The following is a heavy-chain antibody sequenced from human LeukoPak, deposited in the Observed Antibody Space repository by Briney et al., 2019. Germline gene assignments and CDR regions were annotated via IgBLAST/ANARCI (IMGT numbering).Heavy chain of an antibody. D-gene: IGHD2-2*01. V-gene: IGHV3-33*01. CDR1: GFTFSSYG. J-gene: IGHJ4*02. CDR3: ARGEIDIVVVPAATNNFDY. CDR2: IWYDGSNK. Sequence: GRSLRLSCAASGFTFSSYGMHWVRQAPGKGLEWVAVIWYDGSNKYHADSVKGRFTISRDNSKNTLYLQMNSLRAEDTAVYYCARGEIDIVVVPAATNNFDYWGQGTLVTVSS.